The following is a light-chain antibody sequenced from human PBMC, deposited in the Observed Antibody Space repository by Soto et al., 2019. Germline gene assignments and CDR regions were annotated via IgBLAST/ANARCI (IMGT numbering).Light chain of an antibody. CDR3: QHYGTSAL. CDR1: QSVRSSY. V-gene: IGKV3-20*01. CDR2: DTS. Sequence: EIVLTQSPGTLSLSPGERATLSCRASQSVRSSYLAWYQQKPGQAPRLLIYDTSDRATGIPDRFSASGSGTDFTLTISRLETEDFAVYYCQHYGTSALFGPGTKVDIK. J-gene: IGKJ3*01.